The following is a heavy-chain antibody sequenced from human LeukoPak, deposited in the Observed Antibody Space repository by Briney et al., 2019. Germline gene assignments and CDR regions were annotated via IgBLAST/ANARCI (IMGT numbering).Heavy chain of an antibody. V-gene: IGHV4-61*02. CDR3: ARLGYCSGGSCLGNDY. CDR1: GGSISSGSYY. Sequence: PSETLSLTCTVSGGSISSGSYYWSWIRQPAGKGLEWIGRIYTSGSTNYNPSLKSRVTISVDTSKNQFSLKLSSVTAADTAVYYCARLGYCSGGSCLGNDYWGQGTLVTVSS. D-gene: IGHD2-15*01. CDR2: IYTSGST. J-gene: IGHJ4*02.